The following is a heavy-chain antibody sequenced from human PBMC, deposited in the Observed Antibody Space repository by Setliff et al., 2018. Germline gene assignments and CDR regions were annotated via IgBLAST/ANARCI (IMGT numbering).Heavy chain of an antibody. V-gene: IGHV4-39*01. J-gene: IGHJ2*01. CDR1: GGSIRSSVSGSITSTSYY. CDR3: ARPPRGGRWYFDP. D-gene: IGHD3-16*01. CDR2: IYYSGST. Sequence: TSETLSLTCTVSGGSIRSSVSGSITSTSYYWAWIRQSPGKGLEWIGSIYYSGSTYYNPSLKSRVTISVDMSKNQFSLKLSSVTAADTAVYYCARPPRGGRWYFDPWGRGTLVTVSS.